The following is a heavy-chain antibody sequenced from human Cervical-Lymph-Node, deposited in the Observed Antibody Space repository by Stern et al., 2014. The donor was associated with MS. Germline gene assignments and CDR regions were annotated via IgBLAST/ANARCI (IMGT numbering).Heavy chain of an antibody. CDR3: ARDYSESRGHYLFYFGL. J-gene: IGHJ4*02. V-gene: IGHV3-30-3*01. Sequence: VQLVESGGGVVQPGRSRRLSCAAAGFTFGNYAMHWVRQAPGKGLGWVTLISSDGRRQYYTDSVKGRFTISRDNSKSTLYLQMNSLTTEDTAVYYCARDYSESRGHYLFYFGLWGQGTLVTVSS. D-gene: IGHD3-22*01. CDR1: GFTFGNYA. CDR2: ISSDGRRQ.